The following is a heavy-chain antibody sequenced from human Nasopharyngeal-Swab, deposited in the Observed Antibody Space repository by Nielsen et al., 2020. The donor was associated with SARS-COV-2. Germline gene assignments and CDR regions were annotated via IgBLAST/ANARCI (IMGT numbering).Heavy chain of an antibody. CDR2: IYYKGNT. V-gene: IGHV4-39*07. CDR1: GGSISGSTYY. CDR3: ARDDGSYGMDV. Sequence: SETLSLTCTVSGGSISGSTYYWGWIRQPPGMGLEWIGNIYYKGNTYYNPSLKSRVTISVDTSKNQFSLRLTSVTAADTAVYYCARDDGSYGMDVWGQGTTVTVSS. J-gene: IGHJ6*02. D-gene: IGHD3-10*01.